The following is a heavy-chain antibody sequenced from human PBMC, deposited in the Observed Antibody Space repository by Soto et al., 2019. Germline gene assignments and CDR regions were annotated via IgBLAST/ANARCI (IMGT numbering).Heavy chain of an antibody. CDR3: ARGGDGYTLGDAFDI. CDR2: IYHSGST. D-gene: IGHD5-12*01. V-gene: IGHV4-30-2*01. CDR1: GGSISSGGYS. Sequence: QLQLQESGSGLVKPSQTLSLTCAVSGGSISSGGYSWSWIRQPPGKGLEWIGYIYHSGSTYYNPSLKSRVTISVDRSKNQFSLKLSSVPAADTAVYYCARGGDGYTLGDAFDIWGQGTMVTVSS. J-gene: IGHJ3*02.